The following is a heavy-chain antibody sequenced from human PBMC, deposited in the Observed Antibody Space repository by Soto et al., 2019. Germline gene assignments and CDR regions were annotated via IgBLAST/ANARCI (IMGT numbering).Heavy chain of an antibody. V-gene: IGHV4-30-2*01. CDR2: IYHSGST. D-gene: IGHD3-22*01. J-gene: IGHJ4*02. CDR1: GGSISRGGYS. CDR3: ARAYYDSSALFDY. Sequence: SETLSLTCAVSGGSISRGGYSWSWIRQQPGKGLEWIGYIYHSGSTYYNPSLQSRVTISVDRSKNQFSLKLSSVTAADTAVYYCARAYYDSSALFDYWGQGTLVTVSS.